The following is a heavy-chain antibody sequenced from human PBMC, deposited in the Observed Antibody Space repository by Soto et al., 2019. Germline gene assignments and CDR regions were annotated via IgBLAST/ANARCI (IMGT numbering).Heavy chain of an antibody. V-gene: IGHV4-61*01. D-gene: IGHD3-3*02. Sequence: PSETLSLTSPVSGGSVSSGSYYWSWIRQPPGKGLEWIGYIYYSGSTNYNPSLKSRVTISVDTSKNQFSLKLSSVTAADTAVYYCARVTRVSIRRYYYYGMDVWGQGTTVTVSS. CDR1: GGSVSSGSYY. J-gene: IGHJ6*02. CDR2: IYYSGST. CDR3: ARVTRVSIRRYYYYGMDV.